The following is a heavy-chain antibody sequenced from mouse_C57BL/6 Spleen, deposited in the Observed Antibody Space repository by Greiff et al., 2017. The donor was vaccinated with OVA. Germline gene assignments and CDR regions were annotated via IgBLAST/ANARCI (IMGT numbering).Heavy chain of an antibody. D-gene: IGHD2-3*01. CDR2: INPNYGTT. V-gene: IGHV1-39*01. CDR1: GYSFTDYN. Sequence: EVKLMESGPELVKPGASVKISCKASGYSFTDYNMNWVKQSNGKSLEWIGVINPNYGTTSYNQKFKGKATLTVDQSSSTAYMQLNSLTSEDSAVYYCARRGLYDGSLDYWGQGTTLTVSS. CDR3: ARRGLYDGSLDY. J-gene: IGHJ2*01.